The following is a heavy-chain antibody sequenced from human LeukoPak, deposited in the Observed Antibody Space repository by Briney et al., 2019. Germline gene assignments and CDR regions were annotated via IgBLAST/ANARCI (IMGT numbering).Heavy chain of an antibody. D-gene: IGHD4/OR15-4a*01. CDR2: IYHSGST. J-gene: IGHJ6*03. CDR3: ARANYGDYYYYMGV. V-gene: IGHV4-38-2*02. Sequence: KASETLSLTCTVSGYSISSGYYWGWIRQPPGKGLEWIGSIYHSGSTYYNPSLKSRVTISVDTSKNQFSLKLSSVTAADTAVYYCARANYGDYYYYMGVWGKGTTVTVSS. CDR1: GYSISSGYY.